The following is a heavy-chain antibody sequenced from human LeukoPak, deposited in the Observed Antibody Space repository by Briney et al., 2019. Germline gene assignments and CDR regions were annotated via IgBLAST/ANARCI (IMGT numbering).Heavy chain of an antibody. CDR1: GYTFTGYY. D-gene: IGHD2-2*01. Sequence: ASVKVSCKASGYTFTGYYIHWVRQAPGQGLEWMGWINPNSGGTNYAQKFQGRVTMTRDTSISTAYMELSRLRSDDTAVYYCARGLGYCSSSTCNNWFDPWGQGTLVTVSS. V-gene: IGHV1-2*02. CDR2: INPNSGGT. J-gene: IGHJ5*02. CDR3: ARGLGYCSSSTCNNWFDP.